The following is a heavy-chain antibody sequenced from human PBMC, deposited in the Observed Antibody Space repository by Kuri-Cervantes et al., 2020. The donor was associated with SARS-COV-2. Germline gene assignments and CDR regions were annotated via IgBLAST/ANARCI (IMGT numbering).Heavy chain of an antibody. V-gene: IGHV3-11*01. Sequence: GGSLRLSCAASGFTFSDYYMSWIRQAPGKGLEWVSYISSSGSTIYYADSVKGRFTISRDNSKNTLYLQMNSLRAEDTAVYYCAKAGGYSGYLYYFDYWGQGTLVTVSS. D-gene: IGHD5-12*01. CDR1: GFTFSDYY. J-gene: IGHJ4*02. CDR3: AKAGGYSGYLYYFDY. CDR2: ISSSGSTI.